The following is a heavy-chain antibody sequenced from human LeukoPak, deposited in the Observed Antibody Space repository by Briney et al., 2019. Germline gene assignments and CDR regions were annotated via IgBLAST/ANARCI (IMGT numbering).Heavy chain of an antibody. CDR3: AAFLSGTYWYFDY. CDR2: IYTSGSTDYYTSGST. Sequence: SETLSLTCTVSGGSTSSYYWSWIRQPAGKGLEWIGHIYTSGSTDYYTSGSTDYNPSLKSRVTISVDKSKNHFSLKLSSVTAADTAVYYCAAFLSGTYWYFDYWGQGILVTVSS. V-gene: IGHV4-4*07. CDR1: GGSTSSYY. D-gene: IGHD1-26*01. J-gene: IGHJ4*02.